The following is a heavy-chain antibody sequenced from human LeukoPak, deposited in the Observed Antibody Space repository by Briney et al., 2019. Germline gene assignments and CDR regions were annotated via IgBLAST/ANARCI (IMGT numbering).Heavy chain of an antibody. J-gene: IGHJ4*02. Sequence: SQTLSLTCTVSGGSISSGGYYWSWIRQHPGKGLEWIGYVYYSGNTYCNPSLKSRVTISVDTSKNQFSLKLSSVTAADTAVYYCARGVVSGDYYFDYWGQGTLVTVSS. CDR1: GGSISSGGYY. V-gene: IGHV4-31*03. D-gene: IGHD3-10*01. CDR2: VYYSGNT. CDR3: ARGVVSGDYYFDY.